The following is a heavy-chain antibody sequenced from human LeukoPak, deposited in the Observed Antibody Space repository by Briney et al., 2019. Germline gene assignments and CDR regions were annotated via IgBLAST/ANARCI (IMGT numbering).Heavy chain of an antibody. D-gene: IGHD5-24*01. CDR1: GFTFSNSA. V-gene: IGHV3-30-3*01. CDR2: ISYDGGHK. CDR3: AATSRDGYNCIDY. Sequence: VGSLRLSCAASGFTFSNSAMHWVRQAPGKGLEWVAVISYDGGHKYYADSVKGRFTISRDNSKNTLYLVMNSLRTEDTAIYYCAATSRDGYNCIDYWGQGTLVTVSS. J-gene: IGHJ4*02.